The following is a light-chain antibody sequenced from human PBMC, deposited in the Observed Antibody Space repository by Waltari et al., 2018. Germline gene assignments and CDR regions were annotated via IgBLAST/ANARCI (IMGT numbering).Light chain of an antibody. CDR2: GAS. CDR1: QSVGRN. CDR3: HQYNKWPYT. J-gene: IGKJ2*01. Sequence: VLTQSPATLSFFAGERSTLSCRASQSVGRNLPWYQQKPGQAPRLLIYGASIRATGVTGRFSGSGSETEFTLIISSLQSEDFAVYYCHQYNKWPYTFGRGTRLEIK. V-gene: IGKV3-15*01.